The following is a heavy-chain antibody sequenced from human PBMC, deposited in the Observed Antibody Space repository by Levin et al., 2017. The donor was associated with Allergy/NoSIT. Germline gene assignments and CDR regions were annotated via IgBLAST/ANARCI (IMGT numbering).Heavy chain of an antibody. CDR3: ARSGYYDSSGYYYNY. CDR1: GFTFSSYE. V-gene: IGHV3-48*03. Sequence: SCAASGFTFSSYEMNWVRQAPGKGLEWVSYISSSGSTIYYADSVKGRFTISRDNAKNSLYLQMNSLRAEDTAVYYCARSGYYDSSGYYYNYWGQGTLVTVSS. J-gene: IGHJ4*02. D-gene: IGHD3-22*01. CDR2: ISSSGSTI.